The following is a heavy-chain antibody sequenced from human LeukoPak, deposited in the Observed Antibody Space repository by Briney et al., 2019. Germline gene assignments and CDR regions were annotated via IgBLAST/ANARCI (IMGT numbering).Heavy chain of an antibody. Sequence: ASVKVSCKASGGTFSSYAISWVRRAPGQGLEWMGRIIPIFGTANYAQKFQGRVTITTDESTSTAYMELSSLRSGDTAVYYCARDRGASSGPLDYWGQGTLVTVSS. CDR1: GGTFSSYA. CDR2: IIPIFGTA. D-gene: IGHD6-19*01. CDR3: ARDRGASSGPLDY. V-gene: IGHV1-69*05. J-gene: IGHJ4*02.